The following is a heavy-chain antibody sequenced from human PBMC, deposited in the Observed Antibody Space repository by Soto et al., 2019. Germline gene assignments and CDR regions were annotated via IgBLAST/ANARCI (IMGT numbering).Heavy chain of an antibody. CDR1: GGSISRVDYS. Sequence: TLSLTCTVSGGSISRVDYSWSCISQPPGKGLEWIGYIYYYGSTNYNPALRSRVTMSIDTSKNQFSLKLSSVTAADTAVYYCARDPDGGKSFDSWGQGALVTVSA. CDR3: ARDPDGGKSFDS. CDR2: IYYYGST. V-gene: IGHV4-30-4*01. D-gene: IGHD2-15*01. J-gene: IGHJ4*02.